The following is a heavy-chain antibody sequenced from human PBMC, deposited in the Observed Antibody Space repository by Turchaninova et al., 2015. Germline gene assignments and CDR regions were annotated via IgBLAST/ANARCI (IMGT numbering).Heavy chain of an antibody. J-gene: IGHJ3*02. CDR3: ARGGSPI. V-gene: IGHV4-34*01. Sequence: QVQLQQWGAGLLKPSETLSLTCAVYGGSFSCYYRSWIRRPPGRGLEWIGETNHGGSTNYNPALKRRVTISVDTSKNQFSLKLSSVTAADTAVYYCARGGSPIWGQGTMVTVSS. CDR1: GGSFSCYY. D-gene: IGHD1-26*01. CDR2: TNHGGST.